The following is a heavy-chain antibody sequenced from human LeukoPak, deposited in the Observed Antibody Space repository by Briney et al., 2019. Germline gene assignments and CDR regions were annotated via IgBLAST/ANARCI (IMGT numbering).Heavy chain of an antibody. D-gene: IGHD2-8*01. CDR1: GGSFSGYY. CDR2: INHSGST. J-gene: IGHJ5*02. Sequence: SETLSLTCAVYGGSFSGYYWSRIRQPPGKGLEWIGEINHSGSTNYNPSLKSRVTISVDTSKNQFSLKLSSVTAADTAVYYCARGGECTNGVCLNWFDPWGQGTLVTVSS. CDR3: ARGGECTNGVCLNWFDP. V-gene: IGHV4-34*01.